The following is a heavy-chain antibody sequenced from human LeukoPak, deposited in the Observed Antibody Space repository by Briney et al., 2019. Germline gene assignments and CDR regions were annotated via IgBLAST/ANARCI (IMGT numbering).Heavy chain of an antibody. CDR2: ISHSENI. CDR3: ARGGLAFGGN. D-gene: IGHD1-14*01. V-gene: IGHV4-4*02. CDR1: GGSISSGNW. J-gene: IGHJ4*02. Sequence: PSETLSLTCAVSGGSISSGNWWSWVRQPPGKGLEWIGEISHSENINYNPSLKSRVTISVDKSKNQFSLRLTSVTTADTAVYYCARGGLAFGGNWGQGTLVTVSS.